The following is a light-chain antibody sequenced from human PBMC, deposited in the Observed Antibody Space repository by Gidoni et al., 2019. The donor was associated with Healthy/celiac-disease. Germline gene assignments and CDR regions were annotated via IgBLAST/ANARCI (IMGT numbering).Light chain of an antibody. Sequence: LTQSPATLSWSPGERATLSCGASQSGSSSCLAWYQQRPGLAPRLLIYDASSSAIGIPVRVSGSGSGIDFTLTISKLEPEDFAVYYRQKYASSLFGPGTKVDIK. CDR1: QSGSSSC. V-gene: IGKV3D-20*01. CDR3: QKYASSL. CDR2: DAS. J-gene: IGKJ3*01.